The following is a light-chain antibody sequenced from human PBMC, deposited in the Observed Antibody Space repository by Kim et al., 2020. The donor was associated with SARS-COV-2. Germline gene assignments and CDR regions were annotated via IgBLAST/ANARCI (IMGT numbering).Light chain of an antibody. CDR3: QQYNNWPWT. CDR1: QSVSSN. V-gene: IGKV3-15*01. Sequence: EIVMTQSPATLSVSPGERATLSCRANQSVSSNLAWYQQKAGQAPRLLIYGASTRATGIPARFSGSGSGTEFTLTISSLQSEDLAVYYCQQYNNWPWTLGQGTKVDIK. J-gene: IGKJ1*01. CDR2: GAS.